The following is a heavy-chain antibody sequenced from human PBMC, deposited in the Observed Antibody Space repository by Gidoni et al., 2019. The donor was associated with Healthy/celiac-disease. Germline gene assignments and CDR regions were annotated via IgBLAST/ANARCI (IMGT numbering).Heavy chain of an antibody. CDR1: GFTFSSYG. J-gene: IGHJ1*01. Sequence: QVQLVESGGGVVQPGMSLRLSCAASGFTFSSYGMHSVRQAPGKGLDWVSVISYDGSNKYYADSVKGRVTISRDNSKNTLYLQMNSLRDEDTAVYYCARERRRRGYDYIWGSYRHQGDFQHWGQGTLVTVSS. CDR3: ARERRRRGYDYIWGSYRHQGDFQH. D-gene: IGHD3-16*02. CDR2: ISYDGSNK. V-gene: IGHV3-30*03.